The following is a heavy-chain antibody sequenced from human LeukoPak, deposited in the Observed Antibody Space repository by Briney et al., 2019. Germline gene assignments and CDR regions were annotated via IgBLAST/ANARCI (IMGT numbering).Heavy chain of an antibody. J-gene: IGHJ4*02. CDR3: AKDDPTGTYV. D-gene: IGHD1-1*01. Sequence: GGSLRLSCAASGFPFSDYAIHWVRQAPGKGLEWVAVISYDGNDKYYADSEKGRFTISRDNSKNAVYLQMNSLRVEDTAMYYCAKDDPTGTYVWGQGTLVTVSS. CDR1: GFPFSDYA. CDR2: ISYDGNDK. V-gene: IGHV3-30-3*01.